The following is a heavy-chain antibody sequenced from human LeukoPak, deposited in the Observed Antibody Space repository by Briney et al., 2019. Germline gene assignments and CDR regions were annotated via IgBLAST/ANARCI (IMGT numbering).Heavy chain of an antibody. D-gene: IGHD3-22*01. CDR2: IYYSGST. CDR3: ARRLHDSSGYYFN. Sequence: SETLPLTCTVSGGSISSSSYYWGWIRQPPGKGLEWIGSIYYSGSTYYNPSLKSRVTISVDTSKNQFSLKLSSVTAADTAVYYCARRLHDSSGYYFNWGQGTLVTVSS. V-gene: IGHV4-39*01. CDR1: GGSISSSSYY. J-gene: IGHJ4*02.